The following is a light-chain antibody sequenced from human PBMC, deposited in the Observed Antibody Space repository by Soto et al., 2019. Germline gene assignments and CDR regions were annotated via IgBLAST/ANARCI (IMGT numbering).Light chain of an antibody. CDR3: QSYDANYVV. J-gene: IGLJ2*01. CDR2: EDN. CDR1: GGSIATNY. Sequence: NFMLTQPHSVSESPGKTVTISCIGSGGSIATNYVQWYQQHPGSAPITVIYEDNQRPSGVPDRFSGSIDRSSNSASLTISGLTTEDEADYYCQSYDANYVVFGGGTKLTVL. V-gene: IGLV6-57*02.